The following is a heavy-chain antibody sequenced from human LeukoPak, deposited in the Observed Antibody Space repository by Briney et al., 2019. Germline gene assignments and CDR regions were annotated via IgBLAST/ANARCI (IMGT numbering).Heavy chain of an antibody. CDR2: MYYSGST. Sequence: LRLSCAASGFTFSEYYMSWIRQPPGKGLEWIAYMYYSGSTYYNPSLKSRVTMSADTSKNQLSLKLSSVTAADTAVYYCARPYYYDSRIDPWGQGILVTVSS. J-gene: IGHJ5*02. V-gene: IGHV4-30-4*08. D-gene: IGHD3-22*01. CDR1: GFTFSEYY. CDR3: ARPYYYDSRIDP.